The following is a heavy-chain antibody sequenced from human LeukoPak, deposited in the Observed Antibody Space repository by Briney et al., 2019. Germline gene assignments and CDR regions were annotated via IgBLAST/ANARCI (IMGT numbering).Heavy chain of an antibody. Sequence: SETLSLTCTVSGGSISSYYWSWIRQPAGKGLEWIGRIYTSGSTNYNPSLKSRVTMSVDTSKNQFSLKLSSVTAADTAVYYCARGILLWFGELHFDYWGQGTLVTVSS. CDR3: ARGILLWFGELHFDY. CDR2: IYTSGST. J-gene: IGHJ4*02. CDR1: GGSISSYY. V-gene: IGHV4-4*07. D-gene: IGHD3-10*01.